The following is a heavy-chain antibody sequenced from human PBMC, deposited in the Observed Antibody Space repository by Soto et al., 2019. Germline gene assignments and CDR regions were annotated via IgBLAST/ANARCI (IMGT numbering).Heavy chain of an antibody. CDR1: GYSFTSYW. CDR3: ARDLDYGGNSKAFDI. CDR2: IYPGDSNT. Sequence: LGESLKISRKGSGYSFTSYWIAWVRQMPGKGLEWMGIIYPGDSNTRYSPSFQGQVTISADKSISTAYLQWSSLKASDTAMYYCARDLDYGGNSKAFDIWGQGTMVTVSS. V-gene: IGHV5-51*01. J-gene: IGHJ3*02. D-gene: IGHD4-17*01.